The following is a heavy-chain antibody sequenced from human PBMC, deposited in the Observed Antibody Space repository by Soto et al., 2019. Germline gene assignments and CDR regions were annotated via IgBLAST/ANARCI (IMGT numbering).Heavy chain of an antibody. V-gene: IGHV3-30*18. J-gene: IGHJ4*01. CDR2: ISYDGSNK. Sequence: PGGSLRLSCAASGFTFSSYGMHLVRQAPGKGLEWVAVISYDGSNKYYADSVKGRFTISRDNSKNTLYLQMNSLRAEDTAVYYCAKEYYDSSGYYYFDYWGQGTLVTVS. CDR1: GFTFSSYG. D-gene: IGHD3-22*01. CDR3: AKEYYDSSGYYYFDY.